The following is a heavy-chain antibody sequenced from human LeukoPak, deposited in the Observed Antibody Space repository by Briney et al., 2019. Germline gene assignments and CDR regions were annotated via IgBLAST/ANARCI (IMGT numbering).Heavy chain of an antibody. J-gene: IGHJ6*02. CDR3: ARGGRHGLDV. CDR2: ISAYNDNR. CDR1: GYTFRSSA. D-gene: IGHD3-16*01. Sequence: GASVKVSCKASGYTFRSSAVSWVRQAPGQGLEWMGRISAYNDNRNYAQKLQGRVTMTTDTSTSTAYMELRGLTSDDTGVYYCARGGRHGLDVWGQGTTVTVSS. V-gene: IGHV1-18*01.